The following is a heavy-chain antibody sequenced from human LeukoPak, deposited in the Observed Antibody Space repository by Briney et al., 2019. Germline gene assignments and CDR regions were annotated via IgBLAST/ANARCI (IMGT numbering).Heavy chain of an antibody. V-gene: IGHV1-2*02. Sequence: ASVKVSCKASGYTFSGYYMHWVRQAPGQGLEWMGWINPNSGGTNYAQKFQGRVTMTRDTSIRTAYMELSRLRSDDTAVYYCAREERWSLYYFDYWGQGTLVTVSS. CDR3: AREERWSLYYFDY. J-gene: IGHJ4*02. CDR1: GYTFSGYY. D-gene: IGHD5-18*01. CDR2: INPNSGGT.